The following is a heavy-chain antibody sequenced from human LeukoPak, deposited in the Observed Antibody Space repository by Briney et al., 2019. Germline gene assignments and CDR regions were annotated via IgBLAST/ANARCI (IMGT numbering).Heavy chain of an antibody. CDR2: INWNGGST. CDR3: ARDRRGVYGSGSYYRRYFDY. CDR1: GFTFDDYG. J-gene: IGHJ4*02. D-gene: IGHD3-10*01. Sequence: GGSLRLSCAASGFTFDDYGMSWVRQAPGKGLEWVSGINWNGGSTGYADSVKGRFTISRDNAKNSLYLQMNSLRAEDTALYYCARDRRGVYGSGSYYRRYFDYWGQGTLVTVSS. V-gene: IGHV3-20*04.